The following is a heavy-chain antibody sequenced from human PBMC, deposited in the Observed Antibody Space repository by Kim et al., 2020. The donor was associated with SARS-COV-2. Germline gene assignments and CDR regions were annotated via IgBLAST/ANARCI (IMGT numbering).Heavy chain of an antibody. V-gene: IGHV4-34*01. Sequence: STNDNPSLKSRVTISVDTSKNQFSLKLSSVTAADPAVYYCARGEYKRGDYWGQGTLVTVSS. CDR3: ARGEYKRGDY. CDR2: ST. J-gene: IGHJ4*02. D-gene: IGHD1-1*01.